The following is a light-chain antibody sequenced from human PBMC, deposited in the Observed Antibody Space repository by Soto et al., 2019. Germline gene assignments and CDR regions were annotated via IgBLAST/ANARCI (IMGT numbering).Light chain of an antibody. Sequence: ETQRTHSPSTLSAPVGDRVPITARASQSISSWLAWDQQKPGKAPKLLIYDASSLESGVPSRFSGSGSGTEFTLTISSLQPDDFATYYCQQYNSYLWTFGQGTKVDI. V-gene: IGKV1-5*01. CDR3: QQYNSYLWT. J-gene: IGKJ1*01. CDR2: DAS. CDR1: QSISSW.